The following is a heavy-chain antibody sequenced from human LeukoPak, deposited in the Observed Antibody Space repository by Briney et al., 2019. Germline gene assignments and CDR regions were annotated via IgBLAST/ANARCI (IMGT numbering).Heavy chain of an antibody. CDR1: GFTVSSNY. J-gene: IGHJ4*02. V-gene: IGHV3-53*01. CDR3: ASSRDGYNSWPSALDY. Sequence: PGGSLRLSCAASGFTVSSNYMSWVRQAPGKGLEWVSVIYSGGSTYYADSVKGRFTISRDNSKNTLYLQMNSLRAEDTAVYYCASSRDGYNSWPSALDYWGQGTLVTVSS. CDR2: IYSGGST. D-gene: IGHD5-24*01.